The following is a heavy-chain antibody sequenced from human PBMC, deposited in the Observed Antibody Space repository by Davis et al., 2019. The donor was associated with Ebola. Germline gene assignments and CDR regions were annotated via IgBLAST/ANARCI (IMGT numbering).Heavy chain of an antibody. CDR2: INPSGGST. CDR1: GYTFTSYY. Sequence: AASVTVSCKASGYTFTSYYMHWVRQAPGPAREWMGIINPSGGSTSYAQKFQGRVTMTRDTSTSTVYMELSSLRSEDTAVYYCARARGGYCSGGSCYFFLFDYWGQGTLVTVSS. D-gene: IGHD2-15*01. V-gene: IGHV1-46*03. CDR3: ARARGGYCSGGSCYFFLFDY. J-gene: IGHJ4*02.